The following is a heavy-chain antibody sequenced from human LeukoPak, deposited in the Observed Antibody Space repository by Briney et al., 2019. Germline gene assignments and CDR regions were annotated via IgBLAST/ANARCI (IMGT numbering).Heavy chain of an antibody. V-gene: IGHV4-34*01. CDR1: GGSFSGYY. CDR2: INHSGST. D-gene: IGHD6-19*01. CDR3: ARGLFPRQWLVKKGIDY. J-gene: IGHJ4*02. Sequence: PSETLSLTCAVYGGSFSGYYWSWIRQPPGKGLEWIGEINHSGSTNYNPSLKSRVTISVDTSKNQFSLKLSSVTAADTAVYYCARGLFPRQWLVKKGIDYWGQGTLVTVSS.